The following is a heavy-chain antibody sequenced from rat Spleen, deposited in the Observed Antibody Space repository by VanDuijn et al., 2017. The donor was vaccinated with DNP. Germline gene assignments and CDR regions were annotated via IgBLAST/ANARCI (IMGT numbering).Heavy chain of an antibody. J-gene: IGHJ2*01. CDR2: ISTSGSRT. D-gene: IGHD1-6*01. V-gene: IGHV5S13*01. CDR1: GFTFSDYY. Sequence: EVQLVESDGGLVQPGRSLKLSCAVSGFTFSDYYMAWVRQAPAKGLEWVATISTSGSRTYYSDSVKGRFTISRDNAKNTQYLQMDSLRSEDTATYYCARRVYTTSFGYFDYWGQGVMVTVSS. CDR3: ARRVYTTSFGYFDY.